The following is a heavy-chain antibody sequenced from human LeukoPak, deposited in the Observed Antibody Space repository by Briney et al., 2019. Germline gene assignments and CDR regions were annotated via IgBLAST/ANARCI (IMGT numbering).Heavy chain of an antibody. V-gene: IGHV4-4*02. CDR3: ARIGFVVVPARFSYWFDP. D-gene: IGHD2-2*01. CDR2: IYHSGST. Sequence: SGTLSLTCAVSGGSISSSNWWSWVRQPPGKGLEWIGEIYHSGSTNYNPSLKSRVTISVDESKSQFSLKLSSVTAADTAVYYCARIGFVVVPARFSYWFDPWGQGTLVTVSS. CDR1: GGSISSSNW. J-gene: IGHJ5*02.